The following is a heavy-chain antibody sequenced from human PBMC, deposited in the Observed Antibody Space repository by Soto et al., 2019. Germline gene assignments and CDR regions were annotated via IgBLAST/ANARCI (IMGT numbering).Heavy chain of an antibody. D-gene: IGHD6-19*01. CDR2: ISSNGGST. J-gene: IGHJ4*02. CDR3: VKDGYIKWGIAVADLDY. V-gene: IGHV3-64D*06. Sequence: PGGSLRLSCSASGFTFSSYAMHWVRQAPGKGLEYVSAISSNGGSTYYADSVKGRFTISRDNSKNTLYLQMSSLRAEDTAVYYCVKDGYIKWGIAVADLDYWGQGPMVTVSS. CDR1: GFTFSSYA.